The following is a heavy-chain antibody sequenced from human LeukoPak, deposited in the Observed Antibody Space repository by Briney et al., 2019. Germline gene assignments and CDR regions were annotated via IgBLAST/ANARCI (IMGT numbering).Heavy chain of an antibody. CDR1: GYTFTSYG. CDR2: ISAYNGNT. V-gene: IGHV1-18*01. CDR3: ARHPYYNDSSGTLDC. J-gene: IGHJ4*02. Sequence: ASVKVSCKASGYTFTSYGISWVRQAPGQGLEWMGWISAYNGNTNYAQKLQGRVTMTTDTSTSTAYMELRSLRSDDTAVYYCARHPYYNDSSGTLDCWGQETLVTVS. D-gene: IGHD3-22*01.